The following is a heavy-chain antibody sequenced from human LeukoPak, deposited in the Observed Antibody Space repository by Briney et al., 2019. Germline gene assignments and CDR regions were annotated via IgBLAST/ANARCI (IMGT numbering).Heavy chain of an antibody. J-gene: IGHJ5*02. Sequence: GASVKVSCKASGYTFTSYYMHCVRQAPGQGLEWMGIINPSGGSTSYAQKFQGRFTMTRDMSTSTVYMELSSVRSEDTAVYYCARDTLTTGIVVVPAAIGAFDPWGQGTLVTVSS. D-gene: IGHD2-2*02. CDR2: INPSGGST. CDR3: ARDTLTTGIVVVPAAIGAFDP. CDR1: GYTFTSYY. V-gene: IGHV1-46*01.